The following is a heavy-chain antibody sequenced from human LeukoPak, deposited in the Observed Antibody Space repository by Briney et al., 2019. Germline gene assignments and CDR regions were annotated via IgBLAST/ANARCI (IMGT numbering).Heavy chain of an antibody. CDR2: ISAYNGNT. Sequence: ASVKVSCTASGYTFTSYGISWVRQAPGQGLEWMGWISAYNGNTNYAQKLQGRVTMTTDTSTSTAYMELRSLRSDDTAVYYCARDLGSGSGSYYPAFDYWGQGTLVTVSS. D-gene: IGHD3-10*01. CDR1: GYTFTSYG. CDR3: ARDLGSGSGSYYPAFDY. V-gene: IGHV1-18*01. J-gene: IGHJ4*02.